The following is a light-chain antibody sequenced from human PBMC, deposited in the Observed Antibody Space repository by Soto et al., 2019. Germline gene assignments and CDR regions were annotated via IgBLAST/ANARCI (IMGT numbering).Light chain of an antibody. CDR1: QSLLHSNGKNY. CDR2: LAS. CDR3: LQALTTPRT. J-gene: IGKJ2*01. V-gene: IGKV2-28*01. Sequence: DIVMTQSPLSLPVTPGEPASISCRSSQSLLHSNGKNYVDWYLQKPGQSPQLLIYLASTRASGVPDRFSGSGSGTDFTLKISRVEAGDVGIYYCLQALTTPRTFGQGTKVEIK.